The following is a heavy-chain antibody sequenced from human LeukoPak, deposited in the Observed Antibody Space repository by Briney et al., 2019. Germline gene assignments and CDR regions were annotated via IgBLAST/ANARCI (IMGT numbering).Heavy chain of an antibody. D-gene: IGHD3-10*01. J-gene: IGHJ5*02. CDR1: GYTFTGYY. V-gene: IGHV1-2*02. CDR3: AQTLPRITMVRGVINWFDR. Sequence: GPSVKLSCKASGYTFTGYYMHWVRQAPGQGLEWMGWINPNSGGTNYAQKFQGRVTMTRDTSISTAYMELSRLRSDDTAVYYCAQTLPRITMVRGVINWFDRWGQGTLVTVPS. CDR2: INPNSGGT.